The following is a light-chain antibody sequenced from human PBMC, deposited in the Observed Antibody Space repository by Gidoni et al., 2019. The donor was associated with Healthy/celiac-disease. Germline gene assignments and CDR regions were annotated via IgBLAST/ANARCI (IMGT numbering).Light chain of an antibody. CDR3: QQRSNWPPGIX. CDR1: QSVSSY. V-gene: IGKV3-11*01. Sequence: EIVLTQSPATLSLSPGERATLSCRASQSVSSYLAWYQQKPGQAPRLLIYDASNRATGIPARFSGSGSGTDFTLTISSLEPEDFAVYYCQQRSNWPPGIXFXPGTKVDIK. CDR2: DAS. J-gene: IGKJ3*01.